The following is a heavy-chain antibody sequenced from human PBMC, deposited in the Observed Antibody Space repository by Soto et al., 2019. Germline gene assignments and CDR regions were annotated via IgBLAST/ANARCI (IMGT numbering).Heavy chain of an antibody. J-gene: IGHJ6*04. Sequence: SRTLSLTGALSGDSVSSNSAAWNWIRQSPSRGLEWLGRTYYRSKWYNDYAVSVKSRITINPYTSKNQFSLQLNSATPEATAVYQWTRARYSSSSLGFGGVISYYGSEAWGNCSTVNESS. CDR2: TYYRSKWYN. CDR1: GDSVSSNSAA. V-gene: IGHV6-1*01. D-gene: IGHD6-6*01. CDR3: TRARYSSSSLGFGGVISYYGSEA.